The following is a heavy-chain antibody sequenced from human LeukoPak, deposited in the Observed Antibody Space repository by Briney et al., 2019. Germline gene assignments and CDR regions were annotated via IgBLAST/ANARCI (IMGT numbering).Heavy chain of an antibody. Sequence: ASVKVSCKASGYTFTGYYMHWVRQAPGQGLEWMGWINPNSGGTNYAQKFQGRVTMTRDTSISTAYMELSRLRSDDTAVYYCARDLRRYSSGWYGLGYWGQGTLVTVSS. D-gene: IGHD6-19*01. V-gene: IGHV1-2*02. CDR1: GYTFTGYY. CDR2: INPNSGGT. CDR3: ARDLRRYSSGWYGLGY. J-gene: IGHJ4*02.